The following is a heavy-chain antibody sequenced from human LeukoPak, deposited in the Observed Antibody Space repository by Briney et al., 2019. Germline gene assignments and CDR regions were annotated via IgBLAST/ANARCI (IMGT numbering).Heavy chain of an antibody. Sequence: GSLRLSCAASGFTFSSYWMSWVRQAPGKGLVWVSHMNSDGSSTTYADSVKGRFTVSRDNAKNTLYLQMNSLRVDDTAVYYCARSGFDVWGQGTMVTVSS. CDR3: ARSGFDV. CDR2: MNSDGSST. V-gene: IGHV3-74*01. D-gene: IGHD1-26*01. CDR1: GFTFSSYW. J-gene: IGHJ3*01.